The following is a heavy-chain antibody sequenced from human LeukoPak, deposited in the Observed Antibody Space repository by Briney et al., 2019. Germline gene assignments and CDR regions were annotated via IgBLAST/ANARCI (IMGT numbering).Heavy chain of an antibody. CDR2: ISGSGGST. CDR3: ARSYYDFWSGLLFDY. J-gene: IGHJ4*02. V-gene: IGHV3-23*01. Sequence: GGSLRLSCAASGFTFSSYAMSWVHQAPGKGLEWVSAISGSGGSTYYADSVKGRFTISRDNSKNTLYLQMNSLRAEDTAVYYCARSYYDFWSGLLFDYWGQGTLVTVSS. D-gene: IGHD3-3*01. CDR1: GFTFSSYA.